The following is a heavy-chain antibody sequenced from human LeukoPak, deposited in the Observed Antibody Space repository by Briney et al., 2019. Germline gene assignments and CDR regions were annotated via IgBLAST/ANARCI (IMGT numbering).Heavy chain of an antibody. D-gene: IGHD3-10*01. Sequence: GASVRVSCKVSGYTLTELSMHWVRQAPGKGLEWVGGIRPETGEPNFAQKFRGRVTITEDTFTDTGYLELRGLTSEDTAVYYCSTDSGRSYFYFDFWGQGTLVTVSS. CDR2: IRPETGEP. V-gene: IGHV1-24*01. CDR3: STDSGRSYFYFDF. J-gene: IGHJ4*02. CDR1: GYTLTELS.